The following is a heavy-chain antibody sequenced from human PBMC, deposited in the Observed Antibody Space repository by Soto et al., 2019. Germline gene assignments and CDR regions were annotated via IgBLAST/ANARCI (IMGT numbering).Heavy chain of an antibody. Sequence: QVQLQESGPGLVKPSETLSLTCTVSGGSISSYYWRWIRQPAGKGLEWIGRIYTSGSTNYNPSLKSRVTMSVDTSKNQFSLKLSSVTAADTAVYYCARTLYDFWSGYPRDGMDVWGQGTTVTVSS. D-gene: IGHD3-3*01. J-gene: IGHJ6*02. CDR3: ARTLYDFWSGYPRDGMDV. V-gene: IGHV4-4*07. CDR1: GGSISSYY. CDR2: IYTSGST.